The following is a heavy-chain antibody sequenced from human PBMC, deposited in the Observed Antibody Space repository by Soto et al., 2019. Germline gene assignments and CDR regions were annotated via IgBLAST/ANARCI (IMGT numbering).Heavy chain of an antibody. V-gene: IGHV3-23*01. CDR3: AKVVATIGEAYFDY. CDR2: ISVSGGST. D-gene: IGHD5-12*01. J-gene: IGHJ4*02. CDR1: GFIFSSYA. Sequence: EVQLLESGGGLVQPGGSLRLSCAASGFIFSSYAMSWVRQAPGKGLEWVSTISVSGGSTYYADSVKGRFTISRDNSKNTLYLQMNSLRAEAAAVYYCAKVVATIGEAYFDYLGQGTLVTVSS.